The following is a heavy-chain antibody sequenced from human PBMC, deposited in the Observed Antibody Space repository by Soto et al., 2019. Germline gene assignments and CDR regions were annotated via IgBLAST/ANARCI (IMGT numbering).Heavy chain of an antibody. Sequence: GGSLRLSCAASGFTVSSNYMSWVRQAPGKGLEWVSVIYSGGSTYYADSVKGRFTISRDNSKNTLYLQMNSLRAEDTAVYYCARAGGDSGSYYGLDAFDIWGQGTMVTVSS. D-gene: IGHD1-26*01. J-gene: IGHJ3*02. CDR2: IYSGGST. V-gene: IGHV3-66*01. CDR3: ARAGGDSGSYYGLDAFDI. CDR1: GFTVSSNY.